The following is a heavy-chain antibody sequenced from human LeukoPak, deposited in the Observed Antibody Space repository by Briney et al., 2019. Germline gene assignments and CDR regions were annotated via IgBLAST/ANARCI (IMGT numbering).Heavy chain of an antibody. Sequence: GGSLRLSCAASGFTFDDYAMHWVRQAPGKGLEWVSGISWNSGSIGYADSVKGRLTISRDNAKNSLYLQMNSLRAEDTALYYCAKDTTGRYRGKYYYYGMDVWGQGTTVTVSS. J-gene: IGHJ6*02. CDR1: GFTFDDYA. CDR3: AKDTTGRYRGKYYYYGMDV. CDR2: ISWNSGSI. D-gene: IGHD3-9*01. V-gene: IGHV3-9*01.